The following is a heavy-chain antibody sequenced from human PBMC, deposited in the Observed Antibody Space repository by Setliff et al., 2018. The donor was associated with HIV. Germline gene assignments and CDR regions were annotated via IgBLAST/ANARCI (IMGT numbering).Heavy chain of an antibody. CDR1: GFTFSNYA. CDR3: AKDELSMVRGAGAFDI. D-gene: IGHD3-10*01. V-gene: IGHV3-23*01. CDR2: ISGSGGST. J-gene: IGHJ3*02. Sequence: GSLRLSCAASGFTFSNYAMSWVRQAPGKGLEWVSAISGSGGSTYYADSVKGRFTISRDNSKNTLYLQMNSLRAEDTAVYYCAKDELSMVRGAGAFDIWGQGTMVTVSS.